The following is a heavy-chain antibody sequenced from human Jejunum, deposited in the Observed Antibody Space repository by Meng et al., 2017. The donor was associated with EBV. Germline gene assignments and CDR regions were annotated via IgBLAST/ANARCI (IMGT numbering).Heavy chain of an antibody. J-gene: IGHJ4*02. CDR1: GYTFIGYY. D-gene: IGHD3-16*01. CDR2: INPNSGGT. Sequence: QVQLVQSGAEVKKPXXSVKVPCKASGYTFIGYYIVWERQAPGQGLAWKGRINPNSGGTNYAQKFQGRVTMTRDTSITTAYMDLSRLRSEDTAMYYCMREGGNWGQGTLVTVYS. V-gene: IGHV1-2*06. CDR3: MREGGN.